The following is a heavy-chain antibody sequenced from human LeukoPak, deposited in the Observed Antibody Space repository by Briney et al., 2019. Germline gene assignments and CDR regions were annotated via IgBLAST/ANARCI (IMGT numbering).Heavy chain of an antibody. CDR1: GGSISSDSYY. D-gene: IGHD3-22*01. CDR2: IYASGST. V-gene: IGHV4-61*02. CDR3: ARVCSSGYYPYFDY. Sequence: SETLSLTCTVSGGSISSDSYYWSWIRQSAGKGLEWIGRIYASGSTNYNPSLKSRVTISVDTSKNQFSLKLSSVTAADTAVYYCARVCSSGYYPYFDYWGQGTLVTVSS. J-gene: IGHJ4*02.